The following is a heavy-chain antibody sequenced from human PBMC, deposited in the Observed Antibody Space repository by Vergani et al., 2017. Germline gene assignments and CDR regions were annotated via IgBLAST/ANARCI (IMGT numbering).Heavy chain of an antibody. CDR1: GYTFTDYY. Sequence: EVQLVLSGAEVKTPGATVKISCKVSGYTFTDYYMHWVQQAPGKGLEWMGLVDPEDGETIYSEKFQGIVTITADTFTDTAYMELSSLRSEDTAVYYCATDYGGNSVQQAFDIWGQGTMVTVSS. CDR3: ATDYGGNSVQQAFDI. V-gene: IGHV1-69-2*01. J-gene: IGHJ3*02. D-gene: IGHD4-23*01. CDR2: VDPEDGET.